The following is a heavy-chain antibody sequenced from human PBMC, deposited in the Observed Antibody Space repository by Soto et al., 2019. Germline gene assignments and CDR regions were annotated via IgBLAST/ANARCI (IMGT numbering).Heavy chain of an antibody. CDR3: ANPPPNYYDSSGYWR. J-gene: IGHJ4*02. CDR2: ISAYNGNT. Sequence: ASVKVSCKASGYTFTSYGISWVRQAPGQGLEWMGWISAYNGNTNYAQKLQGRVTMTTDTSTSTAYMELNSLRAEDTAVYYCANPPPNYYDSSGYWRWGQGTLVTVSS. D-gene: IGHD3-22*01. V-gene: IGHV1-18*01. CDR1: GYTFTSYG.